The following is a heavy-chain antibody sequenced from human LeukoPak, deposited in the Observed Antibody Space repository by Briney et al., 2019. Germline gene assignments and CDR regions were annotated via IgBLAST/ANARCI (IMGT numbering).Heavy chain of an antibody. J-gene: IGHJ6*02. V-gene: IGHV3-23*01. D-gene: IGHD5-18*01. CDR1: GFTFSSYA. CDR2: ISGSGGST. Sequence: GGSLRLSCAASGFTFSSYAMSWVRQAPGKGLEWVSAISGSGGSTYYADSVKGRFTISRDNSKNTLYLQMNSLRAEDTAVYYCARGMNTARYYYYYGMDVWGQGTTVTVSS. CDR3: ARGMNTARYYYYYGMDV.